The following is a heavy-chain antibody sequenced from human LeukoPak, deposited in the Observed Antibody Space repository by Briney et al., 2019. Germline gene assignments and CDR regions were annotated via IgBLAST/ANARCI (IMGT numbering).Heavy chain of an antibody. CDR3: ARANYYGSGSYFDI. V-gene: IGHV5-51*01. Sequence: GESLKISCKGSGYSFTSYWIAWVRQTPGKGLEWMGLINPGDSDTRYSPSFQGQVTISADKSISTAYLQWSSLKASDTAMYYCARANYYGSGSYFDIWGQGTMVTVSS. CDR2: INPGDSDT. D-gene: IGHD3-10*01. CDR1: GYSFTSYW. J-gene: IGHJ3*02.